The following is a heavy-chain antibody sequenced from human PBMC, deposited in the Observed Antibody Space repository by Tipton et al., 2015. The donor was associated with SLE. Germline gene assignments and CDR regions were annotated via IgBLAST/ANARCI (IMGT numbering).Heavy chain of an antibody. Sequence: TLSLTCSVSGGSISGSYWSWIRQPPRKGLEWIGYIYYSGSTNYNPSLMSRVTISVDTSKNQFTLKLNSVTTADTAVYYCARCGGGYGMDVWRQGTTVTVSS. CDR2: IYYSGST. CDR3: ARCGGGYGMDV. D-gene: IGHD3-16*01. CDR1: GGSISGSY. J-gene: IGHJ6*02. V-gene: IGHV4-59*07.